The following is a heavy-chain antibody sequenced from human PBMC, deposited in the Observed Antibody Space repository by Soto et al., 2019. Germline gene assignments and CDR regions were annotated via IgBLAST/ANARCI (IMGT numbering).Heavy chain of an antibody. D-gene: IGHD2-2*01. V-gene: IGHV3-30*18. CDR1: GFTFSSYG. CDR3: AKVSVPAVPLGGMDV. Sequence: QVQLVESGGGVVQPGRSLRLSCAASGFTFSSYGMHWVRQAPGKGLEWVAVISYDGSNKYYADSVKGRFTISRDNSKNALYLQMNSLRAEDTAVYYCAKVSVPAVPLGGMDVWGQGTTVTVSS. CDR2: ISYDGSNK. J-gene: IGHJ6*02.